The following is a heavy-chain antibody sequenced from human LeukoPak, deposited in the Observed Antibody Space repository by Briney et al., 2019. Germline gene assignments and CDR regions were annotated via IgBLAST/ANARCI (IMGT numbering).Heavy chain of an antibody. Sequence: ETLSLTCTVSGGSIGSYYWSWIRQPAGKGLEWIGRIYTSGSTNYNPSLKSRVAMSVDTSKNQFSLKLSSVTAADTAVYYCARDIVPAASNWFDPWGQGTLVTVSS. J-gene: IGHJ5*02. V-gene: IGHV4-4*07. CDR2: IYTSGST. CDR1: GGSIGSYY. CDR3: ARDIVPAASNWFDP. D-gene: IGHD2-2*01.